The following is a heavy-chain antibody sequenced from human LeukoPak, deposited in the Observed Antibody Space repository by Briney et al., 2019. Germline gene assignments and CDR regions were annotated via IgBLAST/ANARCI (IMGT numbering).Heavy chain of an antibody. CDR3: ARERRARTYYYGSSAGCWFDP. D-gene: IGHD3-22*01. J-gene: IGHJ5*02. Sequence: GASVKVSCKASGGTFSSYAISWVRQAPGQGLEWMGGIIPIFGTANYAQKFQGRVTITADESTSTAYMELSSLRSEDTAVYYCARERRARTYYYGSSAGCWFDPWGQGTLVTVSS. CDR1: GGTFSSYA. CDR2: IIPIFGTA. V-gene: IGHV1-69*13.